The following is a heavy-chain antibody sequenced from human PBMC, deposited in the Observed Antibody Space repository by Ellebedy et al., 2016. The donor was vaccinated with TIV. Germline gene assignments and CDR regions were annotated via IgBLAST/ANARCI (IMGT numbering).Heavy chain of an antibody. V-gene: IGHV3-7*01. CDR2: ISQDGSAK. D-gene: IGHD1-26*01. CDR3: GRGGGWVADY. J-gene: IGHJ4*02. CDR1: AFTFSYYW. Sequence: GESLKISCAASAFTFSYYWMGWVRQAPGKGLQWVASISQDGSAKYYVDSVKGRFTISRDNAKNSLYLEMNSLRAEETAVYYCGRGGGWVADYWGQGTLVTVSS.